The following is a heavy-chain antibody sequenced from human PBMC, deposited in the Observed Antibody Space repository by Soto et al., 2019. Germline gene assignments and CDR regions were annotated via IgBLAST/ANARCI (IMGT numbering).Heavy chain of an antibody. D-gene: IGHD3-22*01. CDR3: AKDGYYYDSSGYYFDY. CDR2: ISYDGSNK. CDR1: GFTFISYG. J-gene: IGHJ4*02. V-gene: IGHV3-30*18. Sequence: GSLRLSCAASGFTFISYGIHFFRHSPCKWLEWVAVISYDGSNKYYADSVKGRFTISRDNSKNTLYLQMNSLRAEDTAVYYCAKDGYYYDSSGYYFDYWGQGTLVTVS.